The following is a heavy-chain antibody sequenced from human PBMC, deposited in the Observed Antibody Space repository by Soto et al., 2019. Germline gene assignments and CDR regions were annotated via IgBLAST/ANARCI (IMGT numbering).Heavy chain of an antibody. Sequence: SETLSLTCTVSGGSISSSTYYWAWIRQSPGKGLEWIGTIFYSGGTFYTPSLKSRVTMSVDTSNNQFSLKLSSVTAADTAVYYCARQASGYYYGWFDPWGQGTLVTVSS. CDR1: GGSISSSTYY. D-gene: IGHD3-22*01. V-gene: IGHV4-39*01. CDR3: ARQASGYYYGWFDP. J-gene: IGHJ5*02. CDR2: IFYSGGT.